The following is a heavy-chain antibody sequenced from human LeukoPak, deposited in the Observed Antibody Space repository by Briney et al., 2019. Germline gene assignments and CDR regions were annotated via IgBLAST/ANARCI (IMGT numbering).Heavy chain of an antibody. CDR3: AREQFSHTSNYFDN. CDR1: GFTFSSFW. V-gene: IGHV3-74*01. D-gene: IGHD5-24*01. CDR2: INSEGSST. Sequence: GGSLRLSCAASGFTFSSFWVHWVRQAPGKGLMWVSRINSEGSSTSYADSVKGRFTISRDNNNNSLSLQMHSLTAEDTAFYYCAREQFSHTSNYFDNWGQGILVTVSS. J-gene: IGHJ4*02.